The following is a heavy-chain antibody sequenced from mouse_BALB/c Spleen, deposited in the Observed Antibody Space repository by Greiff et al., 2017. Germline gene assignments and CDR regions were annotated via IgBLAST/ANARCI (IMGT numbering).Heavy chain of an antibody. V-gene: IGHV5-9-4*01. CDR2: ISSGGSYT. D-gene: IGHD4-1*01. Sequence: EVKLMESGGGLVKPGGSLKLSCAASGFTFSSYAMSWVRQSPEKRLEWVAEISSGGSYTYYPDTVTGRFTISRDNAKNTLYLEMSSLRSEDTAMYYCARVTGTGAAYWGQGTLVTVSA. CDR1: GFTFSSYA. CDR3: ARVTGTGAAY. J-gene: IGHJ3*01.